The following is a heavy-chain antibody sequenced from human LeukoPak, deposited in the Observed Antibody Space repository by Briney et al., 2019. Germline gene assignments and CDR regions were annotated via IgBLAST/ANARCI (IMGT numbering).Heavy chain of an antibody. Sequence: PSETLSLTSAVYGGSFSGYYWSWIRQPPGKGLEWIGEISQSGSTNYNSSLKSRVTISVDTSKNQFSLKLTSVTAADTAVYYCARGGGYNWFDPWGQGTLVTVSS. CDR3: ARGGGYNWFDP. J-gene: IGHJ5*02. V-gene: IGHV4-34*01. CDR1: GGSFSGYY. CDR2: ISQSGST.